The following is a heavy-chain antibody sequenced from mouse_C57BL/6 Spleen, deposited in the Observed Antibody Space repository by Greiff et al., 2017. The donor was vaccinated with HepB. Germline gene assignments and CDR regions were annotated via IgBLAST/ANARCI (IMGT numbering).Heavy chain of an antibody. J-gene: IGHJ4*01. CDR1: GYTFTSYW. CDR3: ARDSNYVYAMDY. V-gene: IGHV1-53*01. CDR2: INPSNGGT. Sequence: VQLKQPGTELVKPGASVKLSCKASGYTFTSYWMHWVKQRPGQGLEWIGNINPSNGGTNYNEKFKSKATLTVDKSSSTAYMQLSSLTSEDSAVYYCARDSNYVYAMDYWGQGTSVTVSS. D-gene: IGHD2-5*01.